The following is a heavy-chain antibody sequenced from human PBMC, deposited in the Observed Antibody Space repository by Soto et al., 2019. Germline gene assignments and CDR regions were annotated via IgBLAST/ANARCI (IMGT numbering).Heavy chain of an antibody. CDR1: GITFSHSW. CDR2: IKEDGGAV. J-gene: IGHJ4*02. D-gene: IGHD3-22*01. Sequence: EVQVVESGGDLVQPGGSLRLSCVVSGITFSHSWLNWVRQAPGKGLEWVANIKEDGGAVYYVDSVQGRFTISRDNAKNSLYLQMNSLRAEDTAVYYCTTDRGYLTFDHWGRGTLVTVSS. V-gene: IGHV3-7*01. CDR3: TTDRGYLTFDH.